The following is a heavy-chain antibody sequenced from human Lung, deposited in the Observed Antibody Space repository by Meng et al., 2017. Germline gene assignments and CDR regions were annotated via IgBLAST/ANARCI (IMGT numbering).Heavy chain of an antibody. V-gene: IGHV1-18*01. CDR3: ARGTPGRSYSDY. CDR2: LGAHDGDT. D-gene: IGHD3-10*01. J-gene: IGHJ4*02. Sequence: QVQPVQSGPEVKKPGASVKVSCKASDYTFTGYGVSWVRQVPGQGLEWMAWLGAHDGDTSHAPKFQGRVTVSADRPTATAYMELRGLRSDDTAVYYCARGTPGRSYSDYWGQGTLVTVSS. CDR1: DYTFTGYG.